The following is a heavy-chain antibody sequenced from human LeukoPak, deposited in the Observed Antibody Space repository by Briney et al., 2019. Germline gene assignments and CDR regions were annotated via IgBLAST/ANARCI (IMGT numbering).Heavy chain of an antibody. CDR2: ISYDGSNK. Sequence: GGSLRLSCAASGFTFSSYGMHWVRQAPGKGLEWVAVISYDGSNKYYADSVKGRFTISRDNSKNTLYLQMNSLRAEDTAVYYCAKDGRPFLELWWFDPWGQGTLVTVSS. CDR3: AKDGRPFLELWWFDP. V-gene: IGHV3-30*18. J-gene: IGHJ5*02. CDR1: GFTFSSYG. D-gene: IGHD3-3*01.